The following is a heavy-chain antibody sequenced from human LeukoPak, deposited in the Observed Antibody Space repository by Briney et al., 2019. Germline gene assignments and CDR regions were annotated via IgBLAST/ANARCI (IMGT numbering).Heavy chain of an antibody. Sequence: ASVKVSCKASGYTFTSYYMHWVRQAPGQGLEWMGIINPSGGSTSYAQKFQGRVTMTRDTSTSTVYMELSSLRSEDTAVYYCARDPSGHTAMATFDYWGQGTLVTVSS. CDR2: INPSGGST. V-gene: IGHV1-46*01. CDR1: GYTFTSYY. D-gene: IGHD5-18*01. J-gene: IGHJ4*02. CDR3: ARDPSGHTAMATFDY.